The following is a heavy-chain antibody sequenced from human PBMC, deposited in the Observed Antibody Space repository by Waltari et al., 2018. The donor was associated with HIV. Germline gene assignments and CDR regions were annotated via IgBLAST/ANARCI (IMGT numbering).Heavy chain of an antibody. V-gene: IGHV4-34*01. J-gene: IGHJ4*02. Sequence: QVQLQQWGAGLLKPSETLSLNCAVYGGSFSGYYWSWIRQPPGKGLEWIGEINHSGSTNYNPSLKSRVTISVDTSKNQFSLKLSSVTAADTAVYYCARGDSSGWGYWGQGTLVTISS. CDR2: INHSGST. CDR1: GGSFSGYY. D-gene: IGHD3-22*01. CDR3: ARGDSSGWGY.